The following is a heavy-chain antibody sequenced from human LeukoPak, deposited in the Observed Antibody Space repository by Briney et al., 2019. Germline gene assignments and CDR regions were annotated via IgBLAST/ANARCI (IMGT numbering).Heavy chain of an antibody. CDR3: ARGLGTYDSSELTWPMISF. CDR2: MNPYSGDT. D-gene: IGHD3-22*01. CDR1: GYTFTSYE. J-gene: IGHJ4*02. V-gene: IGHV1-8*01. Sequence: GASVKVSCKASGYTFTSYEINWVRQAAGQGREWRGWMNPYSGDTAYVQKFQGRINMTRSTSLSTAYMELSSLTSEDTAVYYCARGLGTYDSSELTWPMISFWGQGTLVTVSS.